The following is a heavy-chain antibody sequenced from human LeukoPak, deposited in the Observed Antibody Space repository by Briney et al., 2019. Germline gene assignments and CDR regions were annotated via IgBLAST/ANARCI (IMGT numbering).Heavy chain of an antibody. CDR3: ASFTYYYDSSGYRAFDY. D-gene: IGHD3-22*01. CDR1: GFTFSGYY. CDR2: ISSSSSTI. V-gene: IGHV3-11*04. J-gene: IGHJ4*02. Sequence: PGGSLRLSCAASGFTFSGYYMTWIRQAPGKGLEWVSYISSSSSTIYYADSVKGRFTISRDNAKNSLYLQMNSLRAEDTAVYYCASFTYYYDSSGYRAFDYWGQGTLVTVSS.